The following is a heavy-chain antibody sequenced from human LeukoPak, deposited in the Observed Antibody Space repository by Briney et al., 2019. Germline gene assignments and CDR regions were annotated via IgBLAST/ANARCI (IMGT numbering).Heavy chain of an antibody. CDR3: ATSKWFGIETEY. J-gene: IGHJ4*02. CDR2: INPSGTT. Sequence: SETLSLTCAVYGGSFSGYFWTWSRQPPGKGLEWIGEINPSGTTKYHPSLKSRVTISGDTSKNQISLELSAVTAADTAVYYCATSKWFGIETEYWGQGTLVTVSS. D-gene: IGHD3-10*01. CDR1: GGSFSGYF. V-gene: IGHV4-34*01.